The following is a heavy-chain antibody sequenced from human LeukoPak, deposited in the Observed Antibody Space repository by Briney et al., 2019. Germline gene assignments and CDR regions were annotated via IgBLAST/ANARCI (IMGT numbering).Heavy chain of an antibody. CDR1: GGSISSGTYY. Sequence: SETLSLTCTVSGGSISSGTYYWSWIRQPAGKGLEWIGRIYKSGSTNYNPSLKSRVTISVDTPKNQFPLKLSSVTAADTAVYYCARTDYDYVWGSYRSSGHMDVWGKGTTVTISS. J-gene: IGHJ6*03. CDR2: IYKSGST. V-gene: IGHV4-61*02. D-gene: IGHD3-16*02. CDR3: ARTDYDYVWGSYRSSGHMDV.